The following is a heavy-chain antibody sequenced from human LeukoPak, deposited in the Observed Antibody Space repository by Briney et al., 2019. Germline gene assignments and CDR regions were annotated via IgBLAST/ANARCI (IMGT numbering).Heavy chain of an antibody. CDR1: GGSFSGYY. CDR3: ARTPLRGATFFTSYPNWFDT. V-gene: IGHV4-34*01. CDR2: INHSGST. D-gene: IGHD3-10*01. J-gene: IGHJ5*02. Sequence: SETLSLTCAVYGGSFSGYYWSWIRQPPGKGLEWIGEINHSGSTNYNPSLKSRLSISVDTSKIQFSLRLSSVTVADTAVYYCARTPLRGATFFTSYPNWFDTWGQGTLVTVSS.